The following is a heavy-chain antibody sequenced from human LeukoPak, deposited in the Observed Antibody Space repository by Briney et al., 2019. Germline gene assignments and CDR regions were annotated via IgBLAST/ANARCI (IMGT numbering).Heavy chain of an antibody. D-gene: IGHD6-19*01. Sequence: GGSLRLSCAASGFTFSSYSMNWVRQAPGKGLEWVSYISSSSSTIYYADSVKGRFTISRDNAKNSLYLQMNSLRAENTAVYYCARDIGSSGWYRSGPDAFDIWGQGTMVTVSS. CDR3: ARDIGSSGWYRSGPDAFDI. CDR2: ISSSSSTI. J-gene: IGHJ3*02. CDR1: GFTFSSYS. V-gene: IGHV3-48*01.